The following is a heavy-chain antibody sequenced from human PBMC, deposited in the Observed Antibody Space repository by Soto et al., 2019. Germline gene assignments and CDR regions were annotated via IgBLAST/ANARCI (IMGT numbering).Heavy chain of an antibody. CDR2: IYYSGST. J-gene: IGHJ4*02. Sequence: PSETLSLTCTVSGGSISSSSYYWGWIRQPPGKGLEWIGSIYYSGSTYYNPSLKSRVTISVDTSKNQFHLKLSSVTAADTAVYYCARSPTGYYFDYWGQGTLVTVSS. CDR3: ARSPTGYYFDY. CDR1: GGSISSSSYY. V-gene: IGHV4-39*01.